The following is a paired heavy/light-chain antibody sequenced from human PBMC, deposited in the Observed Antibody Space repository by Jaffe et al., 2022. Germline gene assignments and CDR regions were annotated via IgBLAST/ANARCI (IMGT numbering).Light chain of an antibody. V-gene: IGKV3-15*01. CDR2: GAS. CDR3: QQYNNWPPWT. Sequence: EIVMTQSPATLSVSPGERATLSCRASQSVSSSLAWYQQKPGQAPRLLIYGASTRAAGIPARFSGSGSGTEFSLTISSLQSDDFAVYYCQQYNNWPPWTFGQGTRVEIK. J-gene: IGKJ1*01. CDR1: QSVSSS.
Heavy chain of an antibody. CDR1: GFSFSNAW. Sequence: EVQLVESGGGLVQPGGSLRLSCAASGFSFSNAWMSWVRQAPGKGLEWVGRIKNKAGGATTDYAAPVKGRFTISRDDSKSTLYLQMNSLKTEDTAVYYCSTDLTYDLWPVISFWGQGTLVTVSS. J-gene: IGHJ4*02. CDR3: STDLTYDLWPVISF. CDR2: IKNKAGGATT. D-gene: IGHD3-3*01. V-gene: IGHV3-15*01.